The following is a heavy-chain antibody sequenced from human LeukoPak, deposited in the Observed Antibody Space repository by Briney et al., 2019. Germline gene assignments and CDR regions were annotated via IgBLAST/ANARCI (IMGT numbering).Heavy chain of an antibody. CDR2: FDSSTSYI. CDR3: ARAGGGYPYYYYYYMDV. D-gene: IGHD1-26*01. CDR1: GFTFSSFG. V-gene: IGHV3-21*01. J-gene: IGHJ6*03. Sequence: GGSLRLSCAASGFTFSSFGMNWVRQAPGKGLEWVSSFDSSTSYIYYADSVKGRFTISRDIAKNSLYPQMDSLRAEDTAVYYCARAGGGYPYYYYYYMDVWGKGTTVTVSS.